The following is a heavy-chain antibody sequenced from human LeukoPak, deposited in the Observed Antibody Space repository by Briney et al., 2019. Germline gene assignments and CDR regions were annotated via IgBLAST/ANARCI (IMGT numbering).Heavy chain of an antibody. V-gene: IGHV3-9*01. D-gene: IGHD1-26*01. CDR1: GFTFKDCG. Sequence: QPGGSLRLFCAATGFTFKDCGMHWVRQPPGKGLEWASGINWNGGGTDYADSVKGRFTISRDNAKNSLYLQMTSLRPEDTALYYCAKHLRATNTYIFFGLDVWGQGTTVTVSS. CDR3: AKHLRATNTYIFFGLDV. J-gene: IGHJ6*02. CDR2: INWNGGGT.